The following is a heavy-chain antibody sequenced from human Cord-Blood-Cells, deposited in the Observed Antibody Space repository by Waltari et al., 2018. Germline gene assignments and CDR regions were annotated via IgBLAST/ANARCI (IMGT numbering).Heavy chain of an antibody. Sequence: QVQLVQSGAEVKKPGSSVKVSCKASGGTFSSYAISWLRQSPGTGLEWMGGIIPIFGTANYAQKFQGRVTITADESTSTAYMELSSLRSEDTAVYYCARDLLYCGGDCYDAFDIWGQGTMVTVSS. V-gene: IGHV1-69*01. CDR3: ARDLLYCGGDCYDAFDI. CDR1: GGTFSSYA. D-gene: IGHD2-21*01. J-gene: IGHJ3*02. CDR2: IIPIFGTA.